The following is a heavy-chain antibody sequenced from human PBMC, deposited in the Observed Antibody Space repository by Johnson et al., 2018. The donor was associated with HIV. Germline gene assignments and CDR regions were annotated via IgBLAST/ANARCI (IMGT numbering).Heavy chain of an antibody. CDR3: AGRSSAWYEDAFDI. J-gene: IGHJ3*02. V-gene: IGHV3-66*01. Sequence: MHLVESGGGLVQPGGSLRLSCAASGFTVSSNYMSWVRQAPGKGLEWVSVISRGDRTYSAVSVKGRFTISRDSSKNTLFLQMNSLRVEDTAIYYCAGRSSAWYEDAFDIWGQGTMVTVSS. CDR2: ISRGDRT. CDR1: GFTVSSNY. D-gene: IGHD6-19*01.